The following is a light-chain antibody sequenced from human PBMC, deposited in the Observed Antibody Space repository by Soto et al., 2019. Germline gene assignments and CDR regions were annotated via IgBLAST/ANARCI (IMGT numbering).Light chain of an antibody. J-gene: IGLJ3*02. CDR3: SSYTSRSLWV. CDR2: EVS. V-gene: IGLV2-14*01. Sequence: QSALTQPASVSGSPGQSITISCTGTSSDVGGYNYVSWYQHHPGKAPNLLIYEVSNRPSGVSDRFSASKSGNTASLTISGLQDGDEADYYCSSYTSRSLWVFGGGTKLTVL. CDR1: SSDVGGYNY.